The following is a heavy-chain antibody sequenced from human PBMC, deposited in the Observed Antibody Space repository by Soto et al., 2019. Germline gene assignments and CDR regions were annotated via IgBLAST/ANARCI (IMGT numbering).Heavy chain of an antibody. J-gene: IGHJ1*01. CDR3: AKVVVVVAATVGYFQH. CDR1: GFTFSSYA. Sequence: EVQLLESGGGLVQPGGSLRLSCAASGFTFSSYAMSWVRQAPGKGLEWVSAISGSGGSTYYADSVKGRFTISRDNSKNTLYRQMNSLRAEDTAVYYCAKVVVVVAATVGYFQHWGQGTLVTVSS. D-gene: IGHD2-15*01. CDR2: ISGSGGST. V-gene: IGHV3-23*01.